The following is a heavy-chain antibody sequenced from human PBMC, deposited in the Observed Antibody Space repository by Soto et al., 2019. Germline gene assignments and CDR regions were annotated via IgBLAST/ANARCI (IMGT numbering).Heavy chain of an antibody. CDR1: GFSFSNYA. J-gene: IGHJ4*02. Sequence: QVQLMESGGGVVQPGGSLRLSCAASGFSFSNYAMYWVRQAPGKGLEWVSLISYDGSDEKYADAMRGRFTVSRDNSKNTLYLEMSGLRAEDTAVYYCARHTAEGIFTHRGALGYWGQGTLITVSS. CDR2: ISYDGSDE. CDR3: ARHTAEGIFTHRGALGY. D-gene: IGHD3-3*01. V-gene: IGHV3-30-3*01.